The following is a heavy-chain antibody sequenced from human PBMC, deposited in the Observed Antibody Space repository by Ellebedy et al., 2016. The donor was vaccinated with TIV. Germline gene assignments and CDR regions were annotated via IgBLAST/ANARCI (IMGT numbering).Heavy chain of an antibody. J-gene: IGHJ4*02. D-gene: IGHD3-10*01. CDR2: IYDSGRT. V-gene: IGHV4-39*02. CDR3: ARETTMIRGAINPLDY. Sequence: SETLSLXCNVSGGSISGTYTSYYWGWIRQPPGKGLEWIGSIYDSGRTHYNPSLKSRVTISVDTSKNQFSLKLSSVTAADTAVYYCARETTMIRGAINPLDYWGQGTLVTVSS. CDR1: GGSISGTYTSYY.